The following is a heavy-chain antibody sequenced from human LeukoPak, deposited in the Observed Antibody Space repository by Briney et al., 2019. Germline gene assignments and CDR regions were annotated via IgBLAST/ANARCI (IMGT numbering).Heavy chain of an antibody. CDR2: IYYSGST. D-gene: IGHD5-18*01. Sequence: SETLSLTCTVSGGSISSSSYYWGWIRQPPGKGLEWIGSIYYSGSTYYNPSLKSRVTISVDTSKNQFSLKLSSVTAADTAVYYCARGYVLEAMVDYWGQGTGVSVS. CDR3: ARGYVLEAMVDY. V-gene: IGHV4-39*07. J-gene: IGHJ4*02. CDR1: GGSISSSSYY.